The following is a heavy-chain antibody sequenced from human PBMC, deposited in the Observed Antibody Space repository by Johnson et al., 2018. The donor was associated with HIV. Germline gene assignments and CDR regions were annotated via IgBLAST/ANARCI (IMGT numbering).Heavy chain of an antibody. CDR3: ARGGLGYQNFHDPFDV. Sequence: QVQLVESGGGVVQPGRSLRLSCAASGFTFSSYAMHWVRQAPGKGLEWVAVISYDGSNKYYADSVKGRFTISRDNSKNTLYLQMNSLRAEDTALYYCARGGLGYQNFHDPFDVWGQGTMVTVSS. D-gene: IGHD3-16*02. CDR1: GFTFSSYA. CDR2: ISYDGSNK. J-gene: IGHJ3*01. V-gene: IGHV3-30-3*01.